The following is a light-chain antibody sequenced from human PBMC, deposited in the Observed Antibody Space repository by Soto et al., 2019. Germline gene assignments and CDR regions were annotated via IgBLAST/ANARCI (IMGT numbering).Light chain of an antibody. CDR1: QDISNS. Sequence: AIRMTQSPSSLSASTGDRVTITCRASQDISNSLVWYQQKPGKAPKVLIHAASTLQSGVSSRFSGSRSATDFTLPISRLQSEDFATYYCQQYSSYPWTFGQGTKV. V-gene: IGKV1-8*01. CDR2: AAS. CDR3: QQYSSYPWT. J-gene: IGKJ1*01.